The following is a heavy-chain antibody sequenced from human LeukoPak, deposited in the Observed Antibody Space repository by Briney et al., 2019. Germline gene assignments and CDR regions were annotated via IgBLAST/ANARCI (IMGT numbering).Heavy chain of an antibody. J-gene: IGHJ6*03. CDR3: ARGSRWKASSGQSYYMDV. D-gene: IGHD3-22*01. Sequence: SQTLSLTCTVSGGSISSGSYYWSWIRQPAGKGLEWIGRIFTSGSTNYNPSLKSRVTLSVDTSKNQFSLKLSSVTAADTAVYYCARGSRWKASSGQSYYMDVWVKGTTVTVSS. V-gene: IGHV4-61*02. CDR1: GGSISSGSYY. CDR2: IFTSGST.